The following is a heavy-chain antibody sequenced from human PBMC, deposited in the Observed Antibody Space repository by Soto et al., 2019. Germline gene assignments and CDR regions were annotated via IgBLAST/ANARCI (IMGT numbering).Heavy chain of an antibody. J-gene: IGHJ6*02. D-gene: IGHD3-9*01. Sequence: QVQLVQSGAEVKKPGYSVKVSCKASGGTFSSYAISWVRQAPGQGLEWMGGIIPIFGTANYAQKFQGRVTITADKSTSTAYMELSSLRSEDTAVYYCARASYDILTGYGSYYYYGMDVWGQGTTVTVSS. CDR1: GGTFSSYA. CDR2: IIPIFGTA. CDR3: ARASYDILTGYGSYYYYGMDV. V-gene: IGHV1-69*06.